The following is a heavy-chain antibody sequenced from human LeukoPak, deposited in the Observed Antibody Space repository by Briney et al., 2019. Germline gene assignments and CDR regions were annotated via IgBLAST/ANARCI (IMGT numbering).Heavy chain of an antibody. CDR1: VGSFSGYY. Sequence: SETLSLTCAVYVGSFSGYYWNWIRQPPGKGLEWIGEINHSGSTNYNPSLKSRVTMSVDTSKNQFSLKLSSVTAADTAVYYCARVDSGSLDYWDHGTLVIVSS. D-gene: IGHD3-10*01. V-gene: IGHV4-34*01. CDR2: INHSGST. J-gene: IGHJ4*01. CDR3: ARVDSGSLDY.